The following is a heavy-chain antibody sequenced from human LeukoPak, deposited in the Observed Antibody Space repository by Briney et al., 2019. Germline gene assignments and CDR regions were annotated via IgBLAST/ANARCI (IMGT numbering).Heavy chain of an antibody. CDR3: TRETPSRYFDY. CDR1: GYTLTSYD. D-gene: IGHD4-23*01. Sequence: ASVKVSCKASGYTLTSYDINWVRQTTGQGLEWMGWMNPNSGKTGYAQKFQGRITITRNTSISTAYMELSSLRSEDTAVYYCTRETPSRYFDYWGQGTLVTVSS. V-gene: IGHV1-8*01. CDR2: MNPNSGKT. J-gene: IGHJ4*02.